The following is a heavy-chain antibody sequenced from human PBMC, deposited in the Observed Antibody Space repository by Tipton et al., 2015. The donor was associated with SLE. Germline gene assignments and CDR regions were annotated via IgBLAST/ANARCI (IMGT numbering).Heavy chain of an antibody. CDR3: ARRSTSGNWFDP. J-gene: IGHJ5*02. CDR2: INHSGST. Sequence: TLSLTCAVYGGSFSNYYWSWIRQPPGKGLEWIGEINHSGSTNYNPSLKSRVTISVDTSKNQFSLKLSSVTAADTAVYYCARRSTSGNWFDPWGQGTLVTVSS. CDR1: GGSFSNYY. D-gene: IGHD2-2*01. V-gene: IGHV4-34*01.